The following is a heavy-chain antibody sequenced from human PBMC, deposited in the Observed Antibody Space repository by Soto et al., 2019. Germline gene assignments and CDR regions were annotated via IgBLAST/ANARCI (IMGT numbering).Heavy chain of an antibody. CDR2: ISGSGGST. CDR3: AKFPYDFWSGYLGV. CDR1: GFTFSSYA. J-gene: IGHJ6*02. D-gene: IGHD3-3*01. Sequence: PGGSLRLSCAASGFTFSSYAMSWVRQAPGKGLEWVSAISGSGGSTYYADSVKGRFTISRDNSKNTLYLQMNSLRAEDTAVYYCAKFPYDFWSGYLGVWGQGTTVTVSS. V-gene: IGHV3-23*01.